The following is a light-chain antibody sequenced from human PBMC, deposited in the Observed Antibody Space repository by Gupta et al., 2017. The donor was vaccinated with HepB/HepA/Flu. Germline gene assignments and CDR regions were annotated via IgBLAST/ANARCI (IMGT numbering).Light chain of an antibody. Sequence: IVMTQSPLTLPVTRGEPASLSCRASLSLLHPNGYHYLDWYLQKPGQSPNLLIYLASNRESGVPDRFTGSGSGTDFTLTISSLEAEDVGIYYCRQDVNPPCTFGQGTQLEVK. V-gene: IGKV2-28*01. CDR1: LSLLHPNGYHY. CDR2: LAS. J-gene: IGKJ2*02. CDR3: RQDVNPPCT.